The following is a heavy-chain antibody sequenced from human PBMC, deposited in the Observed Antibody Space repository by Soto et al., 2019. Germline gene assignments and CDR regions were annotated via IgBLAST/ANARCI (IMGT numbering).Heavy chain of an antibody. CDR2: IIPIFGTA. Sequence: QVQLVQXXXEVKKPGSSVKVSCKASGGTFSSYAISWVRQAPGQGLEWMGGIIPIFGTANYAQKFQGRVTITADESTSTAYMELSSLRSEDTAVYYCARDSGGTTVAFGMDVWGQGTTVTVSS. CDR1: GGTFSSYA. D-gene: IGHD4-17*01. J-gene: IGHJ6*02. V-gene: IGHV1-69*01. CDR3: ARDSGGTTVAFGMDV.